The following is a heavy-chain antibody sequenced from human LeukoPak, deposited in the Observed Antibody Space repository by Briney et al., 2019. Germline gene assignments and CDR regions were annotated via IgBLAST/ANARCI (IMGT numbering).Heavy chain of an antibody. J-gene: IGHJ3*02. Sequence: PGGSLRLACAASGFTFSSYGMHWVRQALGKGLEWVAFIRYDGSNKYYADSVKGRFTISRDNSKNTLYLQMNSLRAEDTAVYYCPKDDPVARAFDIWGQGTMVTVSS. D-gene: IGHD6-19*01. CDR3: PKDDPVARAFDI. CDR2: IRYDGSNK. V-gene: IGHV3-30*02. CDR1: GFTFSSYG.